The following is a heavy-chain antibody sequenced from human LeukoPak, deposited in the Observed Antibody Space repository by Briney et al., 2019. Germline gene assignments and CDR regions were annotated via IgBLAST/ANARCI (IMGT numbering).Heavy chain of an antibody. CDR3: ARLRWEQTGYSSDY. D-gene: IGHD4-23*01. V-gene: IGHV3-23*01. CDR2: ISAGGGNT. J-gene: IGHJ4*02. Sequence: GGSLRLSCAASGFTFNSYAMSWVRQAPGKGLEWVSAISAGGGNTYYADSVKGRFTISRDNSKNTLYLQMNSLRAADTAVFYCARLRWEQTGYSSDYWGQGTLVTVSS. CDR1: GFTFNSYA.